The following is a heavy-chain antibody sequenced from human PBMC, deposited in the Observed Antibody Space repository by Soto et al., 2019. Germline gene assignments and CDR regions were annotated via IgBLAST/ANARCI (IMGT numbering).Heavy chain of an antibody. CDR2: ISAYNGNT. V-gene: IGHV1-18*01. D-gene: IGHD3-22*01. Sequence: ASVKVSCKASGYTFTSYGISWVRQAPGQGLEWMGWISAYNGNTNYAQKLQGRVTMTTDTSTSTAYMELRSLRSDDTAVYYWAAVVGIVGVGNWSDPWGQGTLVTVSS. J-gene: IGHJ5*02. CDR1: GYTFTSYG. CDR3: AAVVGIVGVGNWSDP.